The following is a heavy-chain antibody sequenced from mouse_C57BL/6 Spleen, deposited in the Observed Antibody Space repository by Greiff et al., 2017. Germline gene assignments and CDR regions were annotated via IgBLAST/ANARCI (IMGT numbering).Heavy chain of an antibody. D-gene: IGHD4-1*01. V-gene: IGHV1-82*01. CDR3: ARSVTGQYFDD. CDR1: GYAFSSSW. Sequence: VQLQQSGPELVKPGASVKISCKASGYAFSSSWMNWVKQRPGKGLEWIGRIYPGDGDTNYNGKFKGKSTLTADKSSSTAYMQLSSLTSEDSAVYFCARSVTGQYFDDWGQGTTLTVAS. J-gene: IGHJ2*01. CDR2: IYPGDGDT.